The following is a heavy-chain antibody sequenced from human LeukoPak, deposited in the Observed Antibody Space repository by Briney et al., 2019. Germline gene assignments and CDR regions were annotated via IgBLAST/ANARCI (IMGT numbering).Heavy chain of an antibody. V-gene: IGHV4-59*08. Sequence: PSETLSLTCTVSGGSISSYYWSWIRQPPGRELEGMGHSYYRGSTNYNPSLKSQVTISVDTCKNQFHLKLSSVTAADTAVYYWARGLGDGYNPRNYWYFDLWGRGTLVTVSS. D-gene: IGHD5-24*01. CDR1: GGSISSYY. J-gene: IGHJ2*01. CDR2: SYYRGST. CDR3: ARGLGDGYNPRNYWYFDL.